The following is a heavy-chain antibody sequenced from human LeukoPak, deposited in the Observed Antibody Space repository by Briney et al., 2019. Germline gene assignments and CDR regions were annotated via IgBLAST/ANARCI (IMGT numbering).Heavy chain of an antibody. CDR2: INSDGSST. V-gene: IGHV3-74*01. CDR1: GFTFSSYW. Sequence: LTGGSLRLPCAASGFTFSSYWMHWVRQAPGKGLVWVSRINSDGSSTSYADSVKGRFTISRDNAKNTLYLQMNSLRAEDTAVYYCARVLRMGSSWLHPYFDYWGQGTLVTVSS. CDR3: ARVLRMGSSWLHPYFDY. D-gene: IGHD6-13*01. J-gene: IGHJ4*02.